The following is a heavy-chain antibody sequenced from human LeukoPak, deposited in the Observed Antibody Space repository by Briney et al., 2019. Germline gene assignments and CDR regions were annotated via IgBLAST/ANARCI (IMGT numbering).Heavy chain of an antibody. D-gene: IGHD3-10*01. J-gene: IGHJ6*03. CDR3: AKAYGSGSYINYYYMDV. CDR2: IYSGGST. Sequence: GGSLRLSCAASGFTVSSNYMNWVRQAPGKGLEWVSVIYSGGSTYYADSVKGRLTISRDNSKNMVYLQMNSLRAEDTAVYYCAKAYGSGSYINYYYMDVWGKGTTVTVSS. V-gene: IGHV3-53*01. CDR1: GFTVSSNY.